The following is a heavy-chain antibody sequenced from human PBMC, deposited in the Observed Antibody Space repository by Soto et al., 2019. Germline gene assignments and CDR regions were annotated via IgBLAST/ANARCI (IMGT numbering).Heavy chain of an antibody. V-gene: IGHV3-30*18. CDR2: ISYDGINK. J-gene: IGHJ3*02. Sequence: GGSLRLSCAASGFTFSSYCIHWVRQAPCKGLEWVAVISYDGINKYYADSVKGPFTISRENSKNTLYLKMNSLRAEETALYYCAKLERSSIGRAFHIWGQGTMVTF. CDR1: GFTFSSYC. D-gene: IGHD1-1*01. CDR3: AKLERSSIGRAFHI.